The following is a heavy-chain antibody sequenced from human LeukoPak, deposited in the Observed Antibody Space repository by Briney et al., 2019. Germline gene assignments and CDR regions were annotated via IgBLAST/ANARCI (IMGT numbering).Heavy chain of an antibody. D-gene: IGHD6-13*01. CDR3: ARGGPGSSWYVDY. J-gene: IGHJ4*02. Sequence: GGSLRLSCAASGFTFSSYSMNWVRQAPGKGLEWVSSISSSSSYIYYADSVKGRFTISRDNAKNSLYLQMNSLRAEDTAVYYCARGGPGSSWYVDYWGQGTLVTVSS. CDR1: GFTFSSYS. CDR2: ISSSSSYI. V-gene: IGHV3-21*01.